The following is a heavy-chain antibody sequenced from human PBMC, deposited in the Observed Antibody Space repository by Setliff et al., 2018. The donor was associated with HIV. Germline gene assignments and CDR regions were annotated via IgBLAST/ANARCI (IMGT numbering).Heavy chain of an antibody. D-gene: IGHD6-6*01. V-gene: IGHV5-51*01. CDR3: ARHMDSSSSLD. J-gene: IGHJ4*02. Sequence: GESLKISCKGSGYSFTNSWIGWVRQMPGKGLEWMGIIYPGDSDARYNPSFQGHVTISADKSISTAYLQWSSLKASDTAMYYCARHMDSSSSLDWGQGTLVTVSS. CDR1: GYSFTNSW. CDR2: IYPGDSDA.